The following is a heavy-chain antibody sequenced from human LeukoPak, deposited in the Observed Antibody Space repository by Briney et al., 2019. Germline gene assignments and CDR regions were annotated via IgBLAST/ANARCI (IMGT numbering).Heavy chain of an antibody. V-gene: IGHV3-30-3*01. J-gene: IGHJ4*02. CDR2: ISYDGSSK. CDR3: ATEHSSSCPDH. Sequence: GGSLRLSCAASGFIFSSYAMHWVRQAPGKGLEGLAIISYDGSSKYYADSVKARFTISRDNSKNTLYLQLNRLNTEDTAVSNCATEHSSSCPDHWGQGTLVTVSS. D-gene: IGHD6-13*01. CDR1: GFIFSSYA.